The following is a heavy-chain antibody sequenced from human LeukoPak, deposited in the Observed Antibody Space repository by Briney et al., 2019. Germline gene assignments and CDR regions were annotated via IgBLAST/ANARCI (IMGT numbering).Heavy chain of an antibody. CDR3: AKDRVSVYYYDSSGYYYFDY. V-gene: IGHV3-23*01. D-gene: IGHD3-22*01. J-gene: IGHJ4*02. CDR2: ISGSGGST. Sequence: GGSLRLSCAAFGFTFSSYAMSWVRQAPGKGLEWVSAISGSGGSTYYADSVKGRFTISRDNSKNTLYLQMNSLRAEDTAAYYCAKDRVSVYYYDSSGYYYFDYWGQGTLVTVSS. CDR1: GFTFSSYA.